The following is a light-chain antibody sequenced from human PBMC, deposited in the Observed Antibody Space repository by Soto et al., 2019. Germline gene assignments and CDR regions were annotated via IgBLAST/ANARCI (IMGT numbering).Light chain of an antibody. Sequence: EIVMTQSPATLSMSPGERATLSCRASQSVSSNLAWYQQKPGQAPRLLIYGASTRATGIPARFSGSGSGTEFTLTISSPQSEDFAVYYCQQYNNWPPLTFGGGTKVDIK. V-gene: IGKV3-15*01. J-gene: IGKJ4*01. CDR2: GAS. CDR1: QSVSSN. CDR3: QQYNNWPPLT.